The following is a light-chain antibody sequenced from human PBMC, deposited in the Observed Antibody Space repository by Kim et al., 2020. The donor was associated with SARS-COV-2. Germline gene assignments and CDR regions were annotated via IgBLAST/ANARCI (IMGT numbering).Light chain of an antibody. Sequence: QSALTQPASVSGSPGQSITISCTGVRPYYVSWYQQYPGRAPKVIIFYVDNRPSGVSDRFSGSISGNTASLSISGLRTEDEATYYCASYRDDFDVF. CDR2: YVD. J-gene: IGLJ1*01. CDR3: ASYRDDFDV. CDR1: RPYY. V-gene: IGLV2-14*03.